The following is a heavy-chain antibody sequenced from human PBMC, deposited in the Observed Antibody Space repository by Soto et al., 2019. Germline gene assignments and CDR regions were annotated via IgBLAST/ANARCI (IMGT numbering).Heavy chain of an antibody. CDR2: IYYSGST. CDR1: GGSISRSSDY. CDR3: ARHGVAALQLDH. V-gene: IGHV4-39*01. D-gene: IGHD6-25*01. J-gene: IGHJ4*02. Sequence: SETLCLTCTVSGGSISRSSDYWAWVRQSPGKGLEWIGSIYYSGSTYSNPSLKSRFTLSVDTPKNHFSLRLTSVSASDTAVYYCARHGVAALQLDHWGRGTLVTVSS.